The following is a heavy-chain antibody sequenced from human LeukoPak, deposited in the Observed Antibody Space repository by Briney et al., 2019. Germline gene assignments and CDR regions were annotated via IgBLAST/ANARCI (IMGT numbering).Heavy chain of an antibody. D-gene: IGHD6-19*01. CDR3: ARVAGSKDAFDI. CDR2: IYYSGST. Sequence: SETLSLTCTVSGGSISSYYWSWIRQPPGKGLEWIGYIYYSGSTNYNPSLKSRVTISVDTSKNQFSLKLSSVTAADTAVYYCARVAGSKDAFDIWGQGTMVTVSS. CDR1: GGSISSYY. J-gene: IGHJ3*02. V-gene: IGHV4-59*08.